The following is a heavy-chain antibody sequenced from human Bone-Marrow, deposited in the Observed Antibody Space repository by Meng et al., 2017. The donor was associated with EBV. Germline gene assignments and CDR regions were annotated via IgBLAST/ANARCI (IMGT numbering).Heavy chain of an antibody. CDR3: ARTPYYFGSGNYYNN. V-gene: IGHV1-46*01. CDR1: GYTFTDYY. D-gene: IGHD3-10*01. J-gene: IGHJ4*02. CDR2: INPSDGTT. Sequence: VQLVESEAEVKKPGASVNLSCRTSGYTFTDYYIHWLRQAPGQGLRWMAIINPSDGTTDYAQKFQGRVTVNRDTSTSTVFMELSSLTSEDTAVYYCARTPYYFGSGNYYNNWGQGTLVTVSS.